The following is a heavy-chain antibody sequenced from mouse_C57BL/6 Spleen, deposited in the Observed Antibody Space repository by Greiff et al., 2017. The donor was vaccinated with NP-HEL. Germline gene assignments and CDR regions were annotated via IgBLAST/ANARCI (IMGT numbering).Heavy chain of an antibody. CDR3: ARSPLDY. CDR2: IYPGSGNT. J-gene: IGHJ4*01. CDR1: GYTFTDYY. V-gene: IGHV1-76*01. Sequence: QVQLQQSGAELVRPGASVKLSCKASGYTFTDYYINWVKQRPGQGLEWIARIYPGSGNTYYNEKFKGKATLTAEKSSSTAYMQLSSLTSEDSAVYVGARSPLDYWGQGTSVTVSS.